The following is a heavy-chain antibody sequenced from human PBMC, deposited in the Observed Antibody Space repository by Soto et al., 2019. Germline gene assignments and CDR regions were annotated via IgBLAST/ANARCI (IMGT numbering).Heavy chain of an antibody. Sequence: HGESLKISCKGSGYSFTSYWISWVRQMPWKGLEWMGRIDPSDSYTNYSPSFQGHVTISADKSISTAYLQWSSLKASDTAMYYCARFYDFWSGYYHFDYWGKGTLVTVSS. D-gene: IGHD3-3*01. CDR3: ARFYDFWSGYYHFDY. CDR2: IDPSDSYT. J-gene: IGHJ4*02. CDR1: GYSFTSYW. V-gene: IGHV5-10-1*01.